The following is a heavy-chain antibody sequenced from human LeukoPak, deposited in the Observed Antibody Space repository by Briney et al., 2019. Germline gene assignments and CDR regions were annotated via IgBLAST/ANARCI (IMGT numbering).Heavy chain of an antibody. D-gene: IGHD1-7*01. J-gene: IGHJ6*03. CDR2: ISSDGSTI. Sequence: PGGSLRLSCAAPEFTFSSYSMNWVRQAPGKGLEWVSYISSDGSTIYYADSVKGRLTISRDNAKNSLYLQMNSLRAEDTAVYYCARGDNRNSYYYYYMDVWGKGTTVTVSS. V-gene: IGHV3-48*04. CDR1: EFTFSSYS. CDR3: ARGDNRNSYYYYYMDV.